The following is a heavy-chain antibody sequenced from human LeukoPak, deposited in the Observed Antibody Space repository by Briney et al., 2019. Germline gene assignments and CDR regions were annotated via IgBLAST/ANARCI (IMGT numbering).Heavy chain of an antibody. V-gene: IGHV4-4*07. CDR1: GGSISSYY. Sequence: SETLSLTCTVSGGSISSYYWSWIRQPAGKGLEWIGRIYTSGSTNYNPSLKSRVTMSVDTSKNQFSLKLSSVTAADTAVYYCARGVYYDFWSGYAYYYYYMDVWGKGTTVTVSS. CDR3: ARGVYYDFWSGYAYYYYYMDV. D-gene: IGHD3-3*01. J-gene: IGHJ6*03. CDR2: IYTSGST.